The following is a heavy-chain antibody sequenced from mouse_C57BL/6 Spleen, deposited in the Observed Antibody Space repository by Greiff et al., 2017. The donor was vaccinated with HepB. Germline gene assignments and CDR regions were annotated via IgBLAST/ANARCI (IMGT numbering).Heavy chain of an antibody. V-gene: IGHV1-59*01. J-gene: IGHJ4*01. Sequence: QVQLQQPGAELVRPGTSVKLSCKASGYTFTSYWMHWVKQRPGQGLEWIGVIDPSDSYTNYNQKFKGKATLTVDTSSSTAYMQLSSLTSEDSAVYYCARDGSDYYGNYGGNYYAMDYWGQGTSVTVSS. CDR2: IDPSDSYT. D-gene: IGHD2-1*01. CDR1: GYTFTSYW. CDR3: ARDGSDYYGNYGGNYYAMDY.